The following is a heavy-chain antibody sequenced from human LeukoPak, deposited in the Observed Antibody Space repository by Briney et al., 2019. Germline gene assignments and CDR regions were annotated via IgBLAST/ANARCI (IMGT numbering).Heavy chain of an antibody. Sequence: GGSLRLSCAAPGFTFSSYSMNWVRQAPGKGLEWVSYISTSSSTIYYADSVKGRFTISRDNAKNSLYLQMNSLRAEDTAVYYCARGSSSSWYVHYFDYWGQGTLVTVSS. CDR3: ARGSSSSWYVHYFDY. CDR2: ISTSSSTI. D-gene: IGHD6-13*01. J-gene: IGHJ4*02. CDR1: GFTFSSYS. V-gene: IGHV3-48*01.